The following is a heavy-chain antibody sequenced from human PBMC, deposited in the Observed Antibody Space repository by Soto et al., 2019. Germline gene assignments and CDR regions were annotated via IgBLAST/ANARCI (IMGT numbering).Heavy chain of an antibody. V-gene: IGHV1-45*02. CDR3: ASGRYDSSGYFDY. J-gene: IGHJ4*02. D-gene: IGHD3-22*01. CDR1: GNTFMYLY. CDR2: VTPFNGNT. Sequence: SVKVSCKGSGNTFMYLYLHWVRQAPGQALEWMGWVTPFNGNTKYAPRFQDRVTFTGDSSMSTAYMDLRSLTPEDTAMYYCASGRYDSSGYFDYWGPGTLVTVSS.